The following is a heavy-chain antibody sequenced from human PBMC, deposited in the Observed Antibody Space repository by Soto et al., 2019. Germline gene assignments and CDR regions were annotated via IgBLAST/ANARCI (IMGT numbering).Heavy chain of an antibody. V-gene: IGHV6-1*01. CDR2: TYYRSKWYN. D-gene: IGHD4-4*01. J-gene: IGHJ6*02. CDR1: GDSFSSNSAA. Sequence: SQTLSLTCAISGDSFSSNSAAWNWIRQSPSRGLEWLGRTYYRSKWYNDYAVSVKSRITINPDTSKNQFSLQLSSVTPEDTAVYYCAREGPLGTVTTYEDYYGMDVWGQGTTVTVSS. CDR3: AREGPLGTVTTYEDYYGMDV.